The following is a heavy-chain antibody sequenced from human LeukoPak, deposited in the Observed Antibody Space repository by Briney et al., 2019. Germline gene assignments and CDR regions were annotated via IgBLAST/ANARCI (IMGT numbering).Heavy chain of an antibody. J-gene: IGHJ6*03. D-gene: IGHD1-7*01. V-gene: IGHV1-8*03. CDR1: GYTFTRYD. CDR2: MSPNTGHT. Sequence: ASVKVSCKTSGYTFTRYDINWVRQATGQRPEWMGWMSPNTGHTRYAPKFQGRVTFSRNTSASTVYMEVDILRSEDTAVYFCARGGVTGTYADYYYYYLDVWGKGTTVTVSS. CDR3: ARGGVTGTYADYYYYYLDV.